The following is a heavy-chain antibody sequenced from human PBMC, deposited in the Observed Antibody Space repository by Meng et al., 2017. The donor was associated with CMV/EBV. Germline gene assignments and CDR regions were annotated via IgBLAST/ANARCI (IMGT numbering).Heavy chain of an antibody. CDR3: ARRGPIYDFWSGYSTNPHFDY. Sequence: GESLKISCAASGFTFDDYGMSWVRQAPGKGLEWVSGINWNGGSTGYADSVKGRFTISRDNAKNSLYLQMNSLRAEDTALYYCARRGPIYDFWSGYSTNPHFDYWGQGTLVTVSS. D-gene: IGHD3-3*01. V-gene: IGHV3-20*04. CDR1: GFTFDDYG. J-gene: IGHJ4*02. CDR2: INWNGGST.